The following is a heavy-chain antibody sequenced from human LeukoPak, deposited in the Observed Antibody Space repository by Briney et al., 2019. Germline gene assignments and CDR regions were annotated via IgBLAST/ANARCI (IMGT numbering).Heavy chain of an antibody. CDR3: TRDRSHSLSDFWSGPIIYNDY. V-gene: IGHV3-7*01. Sequence: PGGSLRLSCAASGFTFSNYWMSWVRQGPGKGLEWVANIKQDRSEIYYVDSVKGRFTISRDNAKNSMYLQMNSLRAEDTAVYYCTRDRSHSLSDFWSGPIIYNDYWGQGTLVTVSS. CDR2: IKQDRSEI. J-gene: IGHJ4*02. CDR1: GFTFSNYW. D-gene: IGHD3-3*01.